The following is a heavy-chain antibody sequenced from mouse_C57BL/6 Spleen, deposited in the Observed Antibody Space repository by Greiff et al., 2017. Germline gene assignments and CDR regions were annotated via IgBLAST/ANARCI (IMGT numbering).Heavy chain of an antibody. J-gene: IGHJ4*01. Sequence: VKLVESGPGLVQPSQSLSITCTVSGFSLTSYGVHWVRQSPGKGLEWLGVIWSGGSTDYNAAFISRLSISKDNSKSQVFFKMNSLQADDTAIYYCARRDYDYDDYAMDYWGQGTSVTVSS. V-gene: IGHV2-2*01. D-gene: IGHD2-4*01. CDR1: GFSLTSYG. CDR3: ARRDYDYDDYAMDY. CDR2: IWSGGST.